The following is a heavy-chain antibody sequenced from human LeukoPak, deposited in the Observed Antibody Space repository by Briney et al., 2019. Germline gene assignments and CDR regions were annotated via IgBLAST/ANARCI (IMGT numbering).Heavy chain of an antibody. V-gene: IGHV3-9*01. CDR1: GFTFDDYA. CDR2: ISWNSGSI. CDR3: AKGAITMVRGVIMPVDY. J-gene: IGHJ4*02. Sequence: GGSLRLSCAASGFTFDDYAMHWVRQAPGKGLEWVSGISWNSGSIGYADSVKGRFTISRDNAKNSLYLQMNSLRAEDTALYYCAKGAITMVRGVIMPVDYWGQGTLVTVSS. D-gene: IGHD3-10*01.